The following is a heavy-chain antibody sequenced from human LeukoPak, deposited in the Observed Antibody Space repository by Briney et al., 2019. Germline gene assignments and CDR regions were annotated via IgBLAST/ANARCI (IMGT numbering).Heavy chain of an antibody. Sequence: ASVKVSCKASGGTFSSYAISWVRQAPGQGLEWMGWISAYNGNTNYAQKLQGRVTMTTDTSTSTAYMELRSLRSDDTAVYYCARWSSSWYGHWFDPWGQGTLVTVSS. V-gene: IGHV1-18*01. CDR1: GGTFSSYA. D-gene: IGHD6-13*01. CDR2: ISAYNGNT. CDR3: ARWSSSWYGHWFDP. J-gene: IGHJ5*02.